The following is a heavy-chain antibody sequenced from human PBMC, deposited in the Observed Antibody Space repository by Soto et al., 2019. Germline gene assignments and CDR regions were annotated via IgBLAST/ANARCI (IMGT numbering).Heavy chain of an antibody. V-gene: IGHV3-48*03. CDR3: ASVDYGDYEGAFDI. CDR1: GFTFSSYE. J-gene: IGHJ3*02. Sequence: EVQLVESGGGLVQPGGSLRLSCAASGFTFSSYEMNWVRQAPGKGLEWVSYISSSGSSIYYADSVKGRFTISRDNAKNSLYLQMNSLRAEDTTVYYCASVDYGDYEGAFDIWGQGTMVTVSS. CDR2: ISSSGSSI. D-gene: IGHD4-17*01.